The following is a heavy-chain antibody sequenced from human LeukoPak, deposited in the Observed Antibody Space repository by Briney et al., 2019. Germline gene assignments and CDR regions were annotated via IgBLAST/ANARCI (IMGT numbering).Heavy chain of an antibody. CDR3: ARDRMYYDFWSGYTLPDYGMDV. D-gene: IGHD3-3*01. CDR1: GYTFTSYY. Sequence: ASVTVSCKASGYTFTSYYMHWVRQAPRQGLEWMGIINPSGGSTNYAQKFQGRVTMTRDTSTSTVYMEVSSLRSDYTAVYYCARDRMYYDFWSGYTLPDYGMDVWGQGTPVTVSS. J-gene: IGHJ6*02. V-gene: IGHV1-46*01. CDR2: INPSGGST.